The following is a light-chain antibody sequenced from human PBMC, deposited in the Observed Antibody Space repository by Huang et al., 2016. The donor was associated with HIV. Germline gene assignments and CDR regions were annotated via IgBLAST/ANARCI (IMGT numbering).Light chain of an antibody. Sequence: DIVMTQSPNSLAVSLGERATLNCKSSQSVLYSSNNKNYLAWYQQKPGQPPKLRIYWASTREAGVPDRFSGSGSGTDFTLTISTLQAEDVAVYYCQQYYSTLYTFGQGTKLEIK. CDR3: QQYYSTLYT. CDR1: QSVLYSSNNKNY. J-gene: IGKJ2*01. CDR2: WAS. V-gene: IGKV4-1*01.